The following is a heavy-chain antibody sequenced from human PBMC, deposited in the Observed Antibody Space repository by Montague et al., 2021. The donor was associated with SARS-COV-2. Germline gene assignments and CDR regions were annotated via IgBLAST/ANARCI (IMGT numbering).Heavy chain of an antibody. CDR3: ARRVAGWFVSNPERFDY. CDR1: GGSISNSQW. J-gene: IGHJ4*02. V-gene: IGHV4-4*02. CDR2: IYPSGST. D-gene: IGHD3-10*01. Sequence: SETLSLTCAVSGGSISNSQWWCWVRQPPGKGLQWIGEIYPSGSTNYNTSPQSRVTITVDKTNNQFSLQLNSVTAADTAVYYCARRVAGWFVSNPERFDYWGQGTLVTVSS.